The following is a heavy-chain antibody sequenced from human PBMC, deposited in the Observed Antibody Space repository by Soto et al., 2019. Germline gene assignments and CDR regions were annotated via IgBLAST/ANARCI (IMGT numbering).Heavy chain of an antibody. CDR1: GFTFSSYG. V-gene: IGHV3-30*18. CDR3: AKDGGTRYGMDV. Sequence: GGSLRLSCAASGFTFSSYGMHWVRQDPGKGMEWVAVISYDGSNTFYADSVKGRFTISRDNSKNTLYLQMNSLRAEDTAVYYCAKDGGTRYGMDVWGQGTTVTVSS. D-gene: IGHD3-3*01. J-gene: IGHJ6*02. CDR2: ISYDGSNT.